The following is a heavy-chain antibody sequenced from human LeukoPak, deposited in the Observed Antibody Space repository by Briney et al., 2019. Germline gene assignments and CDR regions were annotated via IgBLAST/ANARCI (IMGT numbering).Heavy chain of an antibody. CDR2: IRYDGGNK. V-gene: IGHV3-30*02. J-gene: IGHJ4*02. CDR1: GFTFSSYA. D-gene: IGHD3-3*01. Sequence: GGSLRLSCAASGFTFSSYAMSWVRQAPGKGLEWAAFIRYDGGNKYYADSVKGRFTISRDNSKNTLYLQMNSLRAEDTAVYYCATSLLRFLEWFAGYWGQGTLVTVSS. CDR3: ATSLLRFLEWFAGY.